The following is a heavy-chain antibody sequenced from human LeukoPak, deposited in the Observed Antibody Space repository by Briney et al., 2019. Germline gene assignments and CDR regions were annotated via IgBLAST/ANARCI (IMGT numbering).Heavy chain of an antibody. J-gene: IGHJ4*02. CDR2: ISGSGGST. CDR3: AKLEGFTMIVSHFDY. CDR1: GFTFSSYA. V-gene: IGHV3-23*01. Sequence: GGSLRLSCAASGFTFSSYAMSWVRQAPGKGLEWVSAISGSGGSTYYADSVKGRFTISRDNSKNTLYLQMNSLRAEDTAVYYCAKLEGFTMIVSHFDYWGQGTLVTVSS. D-gene: IGHD3-22*01.